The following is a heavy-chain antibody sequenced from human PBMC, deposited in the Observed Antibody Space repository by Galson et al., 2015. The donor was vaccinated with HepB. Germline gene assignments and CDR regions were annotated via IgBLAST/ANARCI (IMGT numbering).Heavy chain of an antibody. J-gene: IGHJ4*02. CDR1: GYTLTELS. V-gene: IGHV1-24*01. Sequence: SVKVSCKVSGYTLTELSMHWVRQAPGKGLEWMGGFDPEDGETIYAQKFQGRVTMTEDTSTDTAYMELSSLRSEDTAVYYCATAPRYCSSTSCYRGYFDYWGQGTLVTVSS. CDR3: ATAPRYCSSTSCYRGYFDY. CDR2: FDPEDGET. D-gene: IGHD2-2*02.